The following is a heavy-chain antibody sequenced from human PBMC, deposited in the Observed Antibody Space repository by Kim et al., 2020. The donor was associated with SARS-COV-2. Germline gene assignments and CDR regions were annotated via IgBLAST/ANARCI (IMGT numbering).Heavy chain of an antibody. CDR1: GGSISSSSYY. Sequence: SETLSLTCTVSGGSISSSSYYWGWIRQPPGKGLEWIGSIYYSGSTYYNPSLKSRVTISVDTSKNQFSLKLSSVTAADTAVYYCARRDGGSLVRWGQGTLVTVSS. J-gene: IGHJ4*02. CDR2: IYYSGST. CDR3: ARRDGGSLVR. V-gene: IGHV4-39*01. D-gene: IGHD1-26*01.